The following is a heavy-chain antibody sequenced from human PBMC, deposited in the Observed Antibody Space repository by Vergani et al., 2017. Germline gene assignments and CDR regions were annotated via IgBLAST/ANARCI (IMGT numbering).Heavy chain of an antibody. V-gene: IGHV3-30*18. J-gene: IGHJ6*02. CDR2: ISYDGSNK. D-gene: IGHD3-16*01. CDR1: GFTFSSYG. CDR3: AKDLVRRDYYYYCGMDV. Sequence: QVQLVESGGGVVQPGRSLRLSCAASGFTFSSYGMHWVRQAPGKGLEWVAVISYDGSNKYYADSVKGRFTISRDNSKNTLYLQMNSLRAEDTAVYYCAKDLVRRDYYYYCGMDVWG.